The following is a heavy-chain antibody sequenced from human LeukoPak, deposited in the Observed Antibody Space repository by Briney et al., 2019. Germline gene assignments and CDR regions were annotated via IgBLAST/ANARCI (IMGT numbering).Heavy chain of an antibody. CDR3: ARGRRLVTGYFDY. J-gene: IGHJ4*02. D-gene: IGHD6-19*01. CDR1: GFSFISYA. Sequence: PGGSLRLSCAASGFSFISYAMHWVRQAPGKGLEWVAVISYDGSNKYYADSVKGRFTISRDNSKNTLYLQMNSLRAEDTAVYYCARGRRLVTGYFDYWGQGTLVTVSS. V-gene: IGHV3-30-3*01. CDR2: ISYDGSNK.